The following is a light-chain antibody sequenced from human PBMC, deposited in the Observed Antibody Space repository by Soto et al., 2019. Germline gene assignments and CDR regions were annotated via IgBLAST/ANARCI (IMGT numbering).Light chain of an antibody. CDR2: EGS. Sequence: QSALTQPASVSGSHGQSITISCTGSSSDVGSYNLVSWYQQHPGKAPKLMIYEGSKRPSGVSNRFSGSKSGNTASLTISGLQAEDEANYYCCSYAGSSTLYVFGTGTKLTV. V-gene: IGLV2-23*01. CDR3: CSYAGSSTLYV. J-gene: IGLJ1*01. CDR1: SSDVGSYNL.